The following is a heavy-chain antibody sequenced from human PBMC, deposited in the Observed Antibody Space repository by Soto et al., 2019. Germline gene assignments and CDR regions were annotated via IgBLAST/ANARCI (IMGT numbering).Heavy chain of an antibody. CDR2: IYSRGDT. Sequence: QVQLQESGPGLVKPSETLSLTCSVSGGSMRSYYWNWLRQPAGKGLGWIGRIYSRGDTNYNPSVKSRVTMSVDTSKNEFSLRLNSVTAADTAVYYCAGIGEDVYYGMDVWGQGTTVTVSS. J-gene: IGHJ6*02. CDR3: AGIGEDVYYGMDV. D-gene: IGHD2-21*01. V-gene: IGHV4-4*07. CDR1: GGSMRSYY.